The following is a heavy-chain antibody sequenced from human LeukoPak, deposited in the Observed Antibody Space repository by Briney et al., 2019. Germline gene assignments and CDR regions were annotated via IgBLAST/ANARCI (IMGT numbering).Heavy chain of an antibody. CDR2: IYPGDSDT. CDR1: GYTFTNYW. Sequence: GESLKISCKGSGYTFTNYWIGWVRQMPGKGLEWVAFIYPGDSDTRYSPSFQGQVTISVDESISTAYLQWSFLKASDTAIYYCATTDISMSTDFDRWGQGTLVTVSS. V-gene: IGHV5-51*01. CDR3: ATTDISMSTDFDR. J-gene: IGHJ4*02. D-gene: IGHD5/OR15-5a*01.